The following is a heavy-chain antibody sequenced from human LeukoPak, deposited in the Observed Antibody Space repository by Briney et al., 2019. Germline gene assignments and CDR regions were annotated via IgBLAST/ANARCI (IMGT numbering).Heavy chain of an antibody. CDR1: GFTFSSYA. J-gene: IGHJ4*02. CDR3: AKVANNFWSGLDY. Sequence: PGGSLRLSCAASGFTFSSYAMNWVRQAPGKGLEWVSGITTNGDSTYYADSVKGRFTLSRDNSKSTLYLQMNSLRAEDTAIYYCAKVANNFWSGLDYWGQGALVTVSS. CDR2: ITTNGDST. V-gene: IGHV3-23*01. D-gene: IGHD3-3*01.